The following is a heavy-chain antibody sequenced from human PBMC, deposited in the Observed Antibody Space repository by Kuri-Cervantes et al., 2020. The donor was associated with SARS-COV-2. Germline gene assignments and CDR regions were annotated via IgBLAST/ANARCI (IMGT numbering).Heavy chain of an antibody. V-gene: IGHV4-39*07. Sequence: SETLSLTCTVSGGSISSSSYYWGWIRQPPGKGLEWIGSIYYSGSTYYDPSLQRRVTISVDTSKNQFSLKLSSVTAADTAVYYCARAGPDSSTGIDVWGQETAVTVSS. CDR3: ARAGPDSSTGIDV. CDR1: GGSISSSSYY. CDR2: IYYSGST. J-gene: IGHJ6*02. D-gene: IGHD3-22*01.